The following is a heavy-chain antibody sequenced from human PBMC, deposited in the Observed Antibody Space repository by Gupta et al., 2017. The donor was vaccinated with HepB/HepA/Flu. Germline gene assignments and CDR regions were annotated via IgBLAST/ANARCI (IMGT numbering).Heavy chain of an antibody. CDR2: ITWNSNFM. J-gene: IGHJ3*02. Sequence: EVQVVESGGGLVQPGRSLRLSCVASGFTFDDHAMHWVRQAPGKGLEWVSGITWNSNFMAYADSVKGRFTISRDNAQNSLYLQMNRLRVEDTALYYCTKAPFAGFDSGGQGTMVTVSS. V-gene: IGHV3-9*01. CDR3: TKAPFAGFDS. CDR1: GFTFDDHA.